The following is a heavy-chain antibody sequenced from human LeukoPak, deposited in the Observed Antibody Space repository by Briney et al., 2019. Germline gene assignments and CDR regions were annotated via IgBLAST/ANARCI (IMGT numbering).Heavy chain of an antibody. J-gene: IGHJ4*02. V-gene: IGHV3-23*01. CDR3: AKYRLSGRRDYDY. CDR2: IGTTAGDT. Sequence: PGGSLRLSCAASGFTFSTYAMTWVRQAPGEGLEWVSTIGTTAGDTYYADSVKGRFTVSRDNSKNTLYLQMSSLRAEDTAVYYCAKYRLSGRRDYDYWGQGILVTVSS. CDR1: GFTFSTYA. D-gene: IGHD3-16*02.